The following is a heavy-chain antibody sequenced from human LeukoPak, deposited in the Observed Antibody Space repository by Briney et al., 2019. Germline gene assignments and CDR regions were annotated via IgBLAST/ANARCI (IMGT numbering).Heavy chain of an antibody. CDR2: ISPDGSHT. D-gene: IGHD1-1*01. CDR3: VRGTNDWTALDY. V-gene: IGHV3-74*01. Sequence: GGSLRLSCAASVFTFSSYWMHWVRQAPGKGPVSVSRISPDGSHTDYSDSVTGRLTISRDNAKNTLYLQMSSLRTDDTALYYCVRGTNDWTALDYWGQGTLVTVSS. J-gene: IGHJ4*02. CDR1: VFTFSSYW.